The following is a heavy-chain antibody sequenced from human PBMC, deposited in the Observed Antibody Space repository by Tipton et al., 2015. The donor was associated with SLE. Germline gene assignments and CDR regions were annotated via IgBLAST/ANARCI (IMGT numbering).Heavy chain of an antibody. V-gene: IGHV4-34*01. CDR2: INHSGST. CDR3: ARGSYLLRYFDYNWFDP. CDR1: GGSFSDYY. D-gene: IGHD3-9*01. Sequence: TLSLTCAVYGGSFSDYYWSWIRQPPGKGLEWIGEINHSGSTNYNPSLKSRVTISVDTSKNQFSLKLSSVTAADTAVYYCARGSYLLRYFDYNWFDPWGQGTLVTVSS. J-gene: IGHJ5*02.